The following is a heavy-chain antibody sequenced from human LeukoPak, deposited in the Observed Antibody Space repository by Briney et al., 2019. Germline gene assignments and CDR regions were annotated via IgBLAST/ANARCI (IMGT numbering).Heavy chain of an antibody. D-gene: IGHD4-23*01. V-gene: IGHV4-59*01. CDR3: ARGVTLGY. Sequence: SETLSLTCTVSGGSITSYYWSWIRQPPGKGLEWIGYISYSGSTNYNPSLKSRVTISVDTSKNQFSLKLNSVTAADTAVYYCARGVTLGYWGQGTLVTVS. J-gene: IGHJ4*02. CDR2: ISYSGST. CDR1: GGSITSYY.